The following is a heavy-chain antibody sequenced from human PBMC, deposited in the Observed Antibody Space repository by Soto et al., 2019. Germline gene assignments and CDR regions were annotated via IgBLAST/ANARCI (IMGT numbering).Heavy chain of an antibody. Sequence: QLQLQESGPGLVKPSETLSLTCTVSGGSISSSSYYWGXXXXXXXXXXXXXXSIYYSGSTYYNPSLKSRVTISVDTSKNQFSLKLSSVTAADTAVYYCARPRDYGDTNTGWDSFDYWGQGTLVTLSS. CDR2: IYYSGST. D-gene: IGHD4-17*01. CDR1: GGSISSSSYY. J-gene: IGHJ4*02. V-gene: IGHV4-39*01. CDR3: ARPRDYGDTNTGWDSFDY.